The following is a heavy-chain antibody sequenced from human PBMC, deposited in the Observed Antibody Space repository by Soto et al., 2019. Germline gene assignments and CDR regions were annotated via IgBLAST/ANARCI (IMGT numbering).Heavy chain of an antibody. CDR1: GFTFSIYS. J-gene: IGHJ4*02. CDR3: ASGTSCSSDTCYDLGATKFDH. Sequence: EVQLVESGGVLVQPGGSLRLSCAASGFTFSIYSLNWVRQAPGKGLEWISYISHTGSTIYYADSVKGRFTVSRDNAKNFLYLEMHSLRAEDTAIYYCASGTSCSSDTCYDLGATKFDHWGQGTLVAVSS. CDR2: ISHTGSTI. D-gene: IGHD2-2*01. V-gene: IGHV3-48*01.